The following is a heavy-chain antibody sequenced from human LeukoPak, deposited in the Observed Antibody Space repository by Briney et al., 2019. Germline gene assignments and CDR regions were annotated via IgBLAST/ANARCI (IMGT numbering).Heavy chain of an antibody. CDR3: ARDQSPTYYDFWSGYSASI. CDR2: IHYSGNT. Sequence: SETLSLTCTVSGGSITTNYWSWIRQPPGMGLEWIGYIHYSGNTNNNPSLKGRVTISVDTSKNQFSLKLSSVTAADTAVYYCARDQSPTYYDFWSGYSASIWGQGTMVTVSS. V-gene: IGHV4-59*01. CDR1: GGSITTNY. J-gene: IGHJ3*02. D-gene: IGHD3-3*01.